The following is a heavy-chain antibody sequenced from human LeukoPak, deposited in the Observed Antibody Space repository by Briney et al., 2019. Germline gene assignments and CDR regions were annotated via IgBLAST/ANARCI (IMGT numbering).Heavy chain of an antibody. CDR3: ARDPYNGNYGDSYYYMDV. CDR2: ITSSSSYT. D-gene: IGHD1-26*01. V-gene: IGHV3-21*01. J-gene: IGHJ6*03. CDR1: GFTFSTYN. Sequence: GGSLRLSCAASGFTFSTYNMNWVRQAPGKGLEWVSSITSSSSYTFYADSVKGRFTISRDNAKSSLYLQMNSLRAEDTAIYYCARDPYNGNYGDSYYYMDVWGKGTTVTISS.